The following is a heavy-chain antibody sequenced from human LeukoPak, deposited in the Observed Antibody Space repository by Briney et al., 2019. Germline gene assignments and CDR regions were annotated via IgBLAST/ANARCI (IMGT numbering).Heavy chain of an antibody. CDR1: GFSFNNAW. D-gene: IGHD1-26*01. J-gene: IGHJ3*02. CDR2: SKSKTDSGTT. Sequence: GGSLRLSCAASGFSFNNAWMSWVRQAPGTGLEWVGRSKSKTDSGTTDYAAPVKGKFIISRDDSKNTLYLQMNSLKTEDTAVYYCTATVGATVLEAFDIWGQGTMVTVSS. CDR3: TATVGATVLEAFDI. V-gene: IGHV3-15*01.